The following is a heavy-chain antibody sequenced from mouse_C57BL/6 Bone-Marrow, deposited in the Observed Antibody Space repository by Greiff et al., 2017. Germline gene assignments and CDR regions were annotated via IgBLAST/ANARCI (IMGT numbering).Heavy chain of an antibody. CDR3: ARYYDGYYFDV. D-gene: IGHD2-3*01. CDR2: IYPGDGDT. J-gene: IGHJ1*03. V-gene: IGHV1-82*01. CDR1: GYAFSSSW. Sequence: QVQLQQSGPELVKPGASVKISCKASGYAFSSSWMNWVKQRPGKGLEWIGRIYPGDGDTNYNEKFKGKATLTADKSSSTAYMQLSSLTSEDSAVYFCARYYDGYYFDVWGTGTTVTVSS.